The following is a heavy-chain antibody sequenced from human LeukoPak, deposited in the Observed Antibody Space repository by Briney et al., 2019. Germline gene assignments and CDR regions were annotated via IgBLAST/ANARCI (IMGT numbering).Heavy chain of an antibody. CDR1: GGSISSSSDY. J-gene: IGHJ5*02. CDR3: AREFRKGWDWFDP. V-gene: IGHV4-39*02. CDR2: IYYHENT. Sequence: SETLSLTCTVSGGSISSSSDYWGWIRQAPGKGLEWIGSIYYHENTYYNSSLKSRVTISVDTSKNQFSLKLNSVTAADTAVYYCAREFRKGWDWFDPWGQGTLVTVSS. D-gene: IGHD1-26*01.